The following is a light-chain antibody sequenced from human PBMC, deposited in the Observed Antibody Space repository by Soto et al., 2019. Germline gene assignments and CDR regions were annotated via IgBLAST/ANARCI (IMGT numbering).Light chain of an antibody. CDR1: QSVSSD. J-gene: IGKJ4*01. CDR3: QQYNNWPLT. Sequence: EIVLTQSPATLSVAPGERATLSCRASQSVSSDLAWFQQKPGQAPRLLMYGASTRATGIPARFSGRGSGTEFTLTISRLQSEDFALYHCQQYNNWPLTFGGGTKVEIK. CDR2: GAS. V-gene: IGKV3-15*01.